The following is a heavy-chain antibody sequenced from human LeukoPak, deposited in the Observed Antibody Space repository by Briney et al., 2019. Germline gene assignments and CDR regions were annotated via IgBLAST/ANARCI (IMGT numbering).Heavy chain of an antibody. V-gene: IGHV3-7*01. D-gene: IGHD6-13*01. CDR2: IKQDGSEK. Sequence: QTGGSLRLSCAASGFTFSSYWMNWVRQAPGKGLEWVANIKQDGSEKKYVDSVKGRFTISRDNAKNSLYLQMNSLRAEDTATYYCMTASLSSSWPPPTWGQGTLVTVSS. J-gene: IGHJ5*02. CDR1: GFTFSSYW. CDR3: MTASLSSSWPPPT.